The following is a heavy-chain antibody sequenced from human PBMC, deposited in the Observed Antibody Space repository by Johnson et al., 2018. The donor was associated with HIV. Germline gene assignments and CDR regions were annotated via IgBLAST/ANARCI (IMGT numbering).Heavy chain of an antibody. CDR3: ARPAYSGTWTDAFDI. D-gene: IGHD1-26*01. V-gene: IGHV3-7*05. CDR1: GFTFSSYW. CDR2: IKQDGSEK. Sequence: VQLVESGGGLVQPGGSLRLSCAASGFTFSSYWMSWVRQAPGKGLEWVANIKQDGSEKYYVDSVKGRFTISRDHAKSSLYLQMNSLRAEDTALYYCARPAYSGTWTDAFDIWGQGTMVTVSS. J-gene: IGHJ3*02.